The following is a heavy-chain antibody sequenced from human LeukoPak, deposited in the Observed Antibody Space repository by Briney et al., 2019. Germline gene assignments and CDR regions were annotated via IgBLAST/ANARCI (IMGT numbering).Heavy chain of an antibody. D-gene: IGHD2-15*01. V-gene: IGHV4-34*01. Sequence: SETLSLTCAVYGGSFSGYYWSWIRQPPGKGLEWIGGINHSGSTNYNPSLKSRVTISVDTSKNQFSLKLSSVTAADTAVYYCARGRYGYCSGGSCHSRGDYYYGMDVWGKGTTVTVSS. CDR2: INHSGST. CDR1: GGSFSGYY. CDR3: ARGRYGYCSGGSCHSRGDYYYGMDV. J-gene: IGHJ6*04.